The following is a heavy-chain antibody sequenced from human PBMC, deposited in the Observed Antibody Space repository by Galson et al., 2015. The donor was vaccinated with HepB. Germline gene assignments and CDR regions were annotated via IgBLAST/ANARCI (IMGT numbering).Heavy chain of an antibody. Sequence: SETLSLTCTVSGGSISSYYWSWIRQPPGKGLEWIGYIYYSGSTNYNPSLKSRVTISVDTSKNQFSLKLSSVPAADTAVYYCARHGYSSSHWYFDLWGRGTLVTVPS. CDR1: GGSISSYY. J-gene: IGHJ2*01. D-gene: IGHD6-13*01. CDR2: IYYSGST. CDR3: ARHGYSSSHWYFDL. V-gene: IGHV4-59*08.